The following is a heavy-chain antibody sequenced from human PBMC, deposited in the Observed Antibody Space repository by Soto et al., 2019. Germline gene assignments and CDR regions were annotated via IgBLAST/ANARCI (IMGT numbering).Heavy chain of an antibody. V-gene: IGHV1-69*13. CDR1: GCTFSSYA. D-gene: IGHD6-6*01. CDR2: IIPIFGTA. J-gene: IGHJ6*02. Sequence: GASVKVSCKSSGCTFSSYAISWVRQAPGQGLEWVGGIIPIFGTANYAQKSQGRVTITADESTRTAYMELSSLRSEDTAVYYCASPGLRAARRDYYYYGMDVWGQGTQVTVSS. CDR3: ASPGLRAARRDYYYYGMDV.